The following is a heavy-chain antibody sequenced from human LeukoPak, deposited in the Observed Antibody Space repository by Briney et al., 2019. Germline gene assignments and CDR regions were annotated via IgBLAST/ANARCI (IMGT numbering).Heavy chain of an antibody. CDR3: AKVAVDTAMLTVLLITTYFDY. V-gene: IGHV3-53*01. CDR1: GFTVSSNY. Sequence: GGSLRLSCAASGFTVSSNYMNWVRQAPGKGLEWVSVIYSGGSTYYADSVKGRFTISRDNSKNTLYLQMNSLRADDTAAYYCAKVAVDTAMLTVLLITTYFDYWGQGTLVTVSS. D-gene: IGHD5-18*01. J-gene: IGHJ4*02. CDR2: IYSGGST.